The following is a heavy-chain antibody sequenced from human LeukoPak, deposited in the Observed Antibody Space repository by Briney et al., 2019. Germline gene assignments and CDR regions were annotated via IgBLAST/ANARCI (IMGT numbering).Heavy chain of an antibody. CDR1: GFTFSSYG. D-gene: IGHD3-9*01. Sequence: PGRSLRLSCAASGFTFSSYGMHWVRQAPGKGLEWVAVISSDGSHKYWADSVKGRFTISRDNSKNTVYLQMNSLRAEDTAVYYCAKGSIDWYYFDYWGQGTLVTVSS. CDR3: AKGSIDWYYFDY. CDR2: ISSDGSHK. J-gene: IGHJ4*02. V-gene: IGHV3-30*18.